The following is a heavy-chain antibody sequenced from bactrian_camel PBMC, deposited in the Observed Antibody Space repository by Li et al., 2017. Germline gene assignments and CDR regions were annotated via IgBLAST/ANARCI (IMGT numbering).Heavy chain of an antibody. D-gene: IGHD1*01. CDR2: MNVVSGP. Sequence: DVQLVESGGGSVQAGGSLRLSCAASAITFSSYAMAWVRQAPGKGLDWVSSMNVVSGPYYQDSVKGRFTISRDNGKNTVYLQMNSLKPEDTAMYYCAADWCDAMAAAGDFGYWGQGTQVTVS. CDR3: AADWCDAMAAAGDFGY. J-gene: IGHJ6*01. CDR1: AITFSSYA. V-gene: IGHV3S35*01.